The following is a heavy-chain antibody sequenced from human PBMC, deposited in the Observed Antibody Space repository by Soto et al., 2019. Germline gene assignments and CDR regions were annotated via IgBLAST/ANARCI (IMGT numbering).Heavy chain of an antibody. Sequence: QVQLQESGPGLVKPSQTLSLTCTVSGGSISSGGYYWSWIRQHPGKGLEWIGYIYYSGSTYYNPSLKSRVTISVDTSKNQFALKLSSVTAADTAVYYCAIRYCSGGSCYPYYFDYGGQGTLVTVSS. V-gene: IGHV4-31*03. CDR1: GGSISSGGYY. J-gene: IGHJ4*02. CDR2: IYYSGST. D-gene: IGHD2-15*01. CDR3: AIRYCSGGSCYPYYFDY.